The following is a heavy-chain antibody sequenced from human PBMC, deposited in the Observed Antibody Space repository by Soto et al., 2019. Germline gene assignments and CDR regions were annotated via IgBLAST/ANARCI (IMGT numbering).Heavy chain of an antibody. Sequence: EVQLVESGGGSVQPGGSLRLSCVASGFSFSSYSMNWVRQAPGKGMEWLSYIRISTSTIYYAHYVQGRFTISTDRANNSLYLQMESLRAEDTAVYYCARDYEWGFDQWGQGALDTVSS. CDR1: GFSFSSYS. V-gene: IGHV3-48*01. J-gene: IGHJ4*02. CDR3: ARDYEWGFDQ. CDR2: IRISTSTI. D-gene: IGHD3-16*01.